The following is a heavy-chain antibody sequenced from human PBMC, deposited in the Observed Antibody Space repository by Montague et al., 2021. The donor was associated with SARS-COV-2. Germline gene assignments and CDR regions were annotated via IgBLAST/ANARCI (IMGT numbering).Heavy chain of an antibody. J-gene: IGHJ3*02. CDR1: GDSVSRNNPA. CDR2: TYYGSSWNT. V-gene: IGHV6-1*01. Sequence: CAISGDSVSRNNPAWNWIRQSPSRGLEWLGRTYYGSSWNTDYAVSVKSRITISPDTSKYQFSPHLNSVTPEDTAVYYCARGWNYAFDIWSQGTMVTVSS. D-gene: IGHD1-7*01. CDR3: ARGWNYAFDI.